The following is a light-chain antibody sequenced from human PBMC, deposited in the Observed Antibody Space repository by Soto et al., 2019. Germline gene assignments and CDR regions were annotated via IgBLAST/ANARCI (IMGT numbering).Light chain of an antibody. Sequence: QSALTQPPSASGSPGQSVTISCTGASSDVGSYNYVSWYQQHPGKAPKLMIYEVSKRPSGVPDRFSDSKSGNTASLTVSGLQAEDEADYYCSSYAGSNNVVFGGGTKLTVL. CDR1: SSDVGSYNY. CDR3: SSYAGSNNVV. V-gene: IGLV2-8*01. J-gene: IGLJ2*01. CDR2: EVS.